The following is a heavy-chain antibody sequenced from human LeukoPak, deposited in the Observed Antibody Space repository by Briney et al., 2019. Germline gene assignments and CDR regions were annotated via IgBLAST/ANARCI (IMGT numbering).Heavy chain of an antibody. Sequence: GGSLRLSCAASGFTFSSYSMNWVRQAPGKGLEWVGFIRSRAYDETTEYAASVKGRFTISRDDSERIAYLQMNSLKIEDTAVYYCTRSGPILKNGYNSDSWGQGALVAVSS. CDR2: IRSRAYDETT. J-gene: IGHJ5*01. D-gene: IGHD5-24*01. CDR1: GFTFSSYS. CDR3: TRSGPILKNGYNSDS. V-gene: IGHV3-49*04.